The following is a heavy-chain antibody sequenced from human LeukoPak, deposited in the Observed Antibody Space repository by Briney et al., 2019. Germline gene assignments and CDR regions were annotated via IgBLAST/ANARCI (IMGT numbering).Heavy chain of an antibody. CDR3: ARHHTLWFDYFDY. V-gene: IGHV3-23*01. J-gene: IGHJ4*02. CDR1: GFTFSSYG. Sequence: GGTLRLSCAASGFTFSSYGMSWVRQAPGKGLEWVSAISGSGGSTYYADSVKGRFTISRDNSKNTLYLQMNSLRAGDTAVYYCARHHTLWFDYFDYWGQGTLVTVSS. D-gene: IGHD3-10*01. CDR2: ISGSGGST.